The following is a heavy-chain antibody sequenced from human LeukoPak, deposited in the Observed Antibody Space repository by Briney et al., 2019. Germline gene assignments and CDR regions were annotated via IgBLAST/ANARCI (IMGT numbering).Heavy chain of an antibody. Sequence: PSETLSLTCAVYGGSFSGYSWSWVRQAPGKGLEWIGDINPSGSTNYNPSLKSRLTMSVDTSKNQFSLRLSSVTAADTAVYYCARDLVGRMVRGVVWSQGTLVTVSS. J-gene: IGHJ4*02. V-gene: IGHV4-34*01. CDR3: ARDLVGRMVRGVV. D-gene: IGHD3-10*01. CDR2: INPSGST. CDR1: GGSFSGYS.